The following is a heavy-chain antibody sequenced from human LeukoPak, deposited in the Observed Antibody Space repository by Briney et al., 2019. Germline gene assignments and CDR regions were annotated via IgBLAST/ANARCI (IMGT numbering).Heavy chain of an antibody. V-gene: IGHV1-2*02. J-gene: IGHJ4*02. CDR1: GYTFTGYY. CDR2: INPNSGGT. D-gene: IGHD6-13*01. Sequence: ASVRVSCKASGYTFTGYYMHWVRQAPGQGLEWMGWINPNSGGTNYAQKFQGRVTITADKSTSTAYMELSSLRSEDTAVYYCARGRLSSGIAAAGTDYWGQGTLVTVSS. CDR3: ARGRLSSGIAAAGTDY.